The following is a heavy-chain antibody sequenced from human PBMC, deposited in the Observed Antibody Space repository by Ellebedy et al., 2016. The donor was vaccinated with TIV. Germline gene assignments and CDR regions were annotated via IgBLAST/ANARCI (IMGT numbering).Heavy chain of an antibody. CDR2: IKQDGSEK. Sequence: PGGSLRLSCAASGFTFSSYWMSWVRQAPGNGLEWVANIKQDGSEKYYVDSVKGRFTISRDNAKNSLYLQMNSLRAEDTAVYYCARDVEVVGYDYGMDVWGQGTTVTVSS. D-gene: IGHD2-15*01. J-gene: IGHJ6*02. CDR1: GFTFSSYW. V-gene: IGHV3-7*04. CDR3: ARDVEVVGYDYGMDV.